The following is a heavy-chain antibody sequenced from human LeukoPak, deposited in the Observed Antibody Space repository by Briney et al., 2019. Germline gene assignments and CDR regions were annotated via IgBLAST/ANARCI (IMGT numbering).Heavy chain of an antibody. V-gene: IGHV3-30*03. D-gene: IGHD3-10*01. Sequence: QTGGSLRLSCVASGFTFSNYAMHWVRQAPGKGLEWAAVISHDGKERYYGGPAKGRFTISRDNSKNTLYFQMNTVRTEDTAIYYCAIGVHGSRSTSFADFWGQGTLVTVSS. CDR1: GFTFSNYA. CDR2: ISHDGKER. J-gene: IGHJ4*02. CDR3: AIGVHGSRSTSFADF.